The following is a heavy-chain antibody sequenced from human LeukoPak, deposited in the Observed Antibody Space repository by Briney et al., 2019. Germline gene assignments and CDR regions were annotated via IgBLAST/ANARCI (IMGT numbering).Heavy chain of an antibody. CDR1: GSTFSSYE. CDR3: ARDRYSSSPYYYYYYMDV. J-gene: IGHJ6*03. V-gene: IGHV3-48*03. D-gene: IGHD6-6*01. Sequence: GGSLRLSCAASGSTFSSYEMNWVRQAPGKGLEWVSCISSSGSTIYYADSVKGRFTISRDNAKNSLYLQMNSLRAEDTAVYYCARDRYSSSPYYYYYYMDVWGKGTTVTVSS. CDR2: ISSSGSTI.